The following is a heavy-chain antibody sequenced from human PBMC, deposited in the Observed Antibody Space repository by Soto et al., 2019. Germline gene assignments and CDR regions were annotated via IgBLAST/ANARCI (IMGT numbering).Heavy chain of an antibody. CDR1: GFPFSSYW. CDR2: ITGDGVTT. D-gene: IGHD3-9*01. V-gene: IGHV3-74*01. J-gene: IGHJ4*02. Sequence: EVQLVESGGDLVQRGGALRLSCAASGFPFSSYWIHWVLHTPWKGLYWVARITGDGVTTYYADSVTGRFTVSRDNAKNTLYLQISGLRAEDTAVYYCAREYYGLLTGYYTDYWGQGTLVSVSS. CDR3: AREYYGLLTGYYTDY.